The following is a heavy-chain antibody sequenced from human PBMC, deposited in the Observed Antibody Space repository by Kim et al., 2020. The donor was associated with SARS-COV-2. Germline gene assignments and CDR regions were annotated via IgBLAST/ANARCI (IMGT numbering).Heavy chain of an antibody. CDR2: ISSSSTTI. CDR3: ARGGYTYDY. Sequence: GGSLRLSCAASGFTSPNYSINWVRQAPGKGLEWVSYISSSSTTIYYADSVKGRFTISRDNAKNSLYLQMNSLRDEDTAVYYCARGGYTYDYWGQGTLVTVSS. CDR1: GFTSPNYS. D-gene: IGHD2-15*01. J-gene: IGHJ4*02. V-gene: IGHV3-48*02.